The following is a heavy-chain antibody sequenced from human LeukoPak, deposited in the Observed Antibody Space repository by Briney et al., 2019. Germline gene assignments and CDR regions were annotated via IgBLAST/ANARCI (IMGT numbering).Heavy chain of an antibody. CDR1: GGSISSGDYY. D-gene: IGHD5-18*01. CDR3: AREDTAMAFDY. J-gene: IGHJ4*02. V-gene: IGHV4-30-4*01. Sequence: PSETLSLTCTVSGGSISSGDYYWSWIRQPPGKGLEWIGYIYYSGSTYYNPSLKSRVTISVDTSKNHFSLKLSSVTAADTAVYYCAREDTAMAFDYWGQGTLVTVSS. CDR2: IYYSGST.